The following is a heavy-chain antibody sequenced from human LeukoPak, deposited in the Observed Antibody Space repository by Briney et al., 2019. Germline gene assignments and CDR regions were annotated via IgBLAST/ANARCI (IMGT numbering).Heavy chain of an antibody. CDR3: ARLPPRYYDSSGPCDY. J-gene: IGHJ4*02. CDR1: KFTFSTYA. D-gene: IGHD3-22*01. CDR2: ISGSGGST. Sequence: GGSLRLSCAASKFTFSTYAMGWVRQAPGKGLEWVSAISGSGGSTYYADSVKGRFTISRDNSKNTLYLQMNSLRAEDTAVYYCARLPPRYYDSSGPCDYWGQGTLVTVSS. V-gene: IGHV3-23*01.